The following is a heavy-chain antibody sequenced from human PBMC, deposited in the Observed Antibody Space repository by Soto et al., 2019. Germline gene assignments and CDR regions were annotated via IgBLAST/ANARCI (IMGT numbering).Heavy chain of an antibody. D-gene: IGHD2-8*02. CDR3: ARTPLAPGWWNYYYGMDV. CDR2: IYYSGST. CDR1: GGSISSGGYY. J-gene: IGHJ6*02. V-gene: IGHV4-31*03. Sequence: QVQLQESGPGLVKPSQTLSLTCTVSGGSISSGGYYWSWIRQHPGKGLEWIGYIYYSGSTYYNPSLKSRVTISVDTSKNQFSLKLSSVTAADTAVYYCARTPLAPGWWNYYYGMDVWGQGTTVTVSS.